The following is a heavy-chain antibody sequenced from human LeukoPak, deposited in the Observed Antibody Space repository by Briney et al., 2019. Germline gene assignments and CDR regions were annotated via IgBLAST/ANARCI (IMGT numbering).Heavy chain of an antibody. CDR2: ISGSGGST. Sequence: GGSLRLSCAASGFTFSSYAMSWVRQAPGKGLEWVSAISGSGGSTYYADSVKGRFTISRDNSKNTLYLQMNSLRAEDTAVYYCARDLSYYDSSGYGHWGQGTLVTVSS. V-gene: IGHV3-23*01. CDR3: ARDLSYYDSSGYGH. D-gene: IGHD3-22*01. CDR1: GFTFSSYA. J-gene: IGHJ4*02.